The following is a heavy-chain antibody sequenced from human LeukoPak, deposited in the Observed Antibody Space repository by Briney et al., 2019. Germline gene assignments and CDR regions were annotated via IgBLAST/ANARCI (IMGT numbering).Heavy chain of an antibody. CDR1: GYTFSGYH. J-gene: IGHJ5*02. CDR2: INPNSGGT. D-gene: IGHD3-10*01. Sequence: ASVKVSCKGSGYTFSGYHIHWVRQAPGQGLECMGWINPNSGGTNFAPKFHGRVSMTRDTAISTAYMELTSLISDDTAVYYCARGDTKDNQSGPSGYFDPWGQGTLVPLSS. V-gene: IGHV1-2*02. CDR3: ARGDTKDNQSGPSGYFDP.